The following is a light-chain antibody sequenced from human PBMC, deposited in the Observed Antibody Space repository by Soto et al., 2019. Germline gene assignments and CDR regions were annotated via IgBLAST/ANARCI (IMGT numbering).Light chain of an antibody. V-gene: IGKV3-20*01. Sequence: EIVLTQSPGTLSLSPGERATLSCRASQSVSSRYLAWYQQTPGQAPRLLIYGASSRATGIPDRFSGSGSGTDFTLTSSRLEPEDFAVYYCHLYGSSPPRTFGQGTELEI. CDR2: GAS. CDR3: HLYGSSPPRT. J-gene: IGKJ2*01. CDR1: QSVSSRY.